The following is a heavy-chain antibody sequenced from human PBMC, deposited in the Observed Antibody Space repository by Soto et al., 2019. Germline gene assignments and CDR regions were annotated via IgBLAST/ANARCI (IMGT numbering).Heavy chain of an antibody. CDR1: GWSFGDYV. CDR2: IRSKAYGGTT. CDR3: SRDIYNNYFAFDI. D-gene: IGHD4-4*01. J-gene: IGHJ3*02. Sequence: GGSLRLSCTASGWSFGDYVMSWFRQAPGKGLEWVGFIRSKAYGGTTEYAASVKGRFTISRDDSRRIAYLQMNSLRTEDTAVYFCSRDIYNNYFAFDIWGQGTMVTVS. V-gene: IGHV3-49*03.